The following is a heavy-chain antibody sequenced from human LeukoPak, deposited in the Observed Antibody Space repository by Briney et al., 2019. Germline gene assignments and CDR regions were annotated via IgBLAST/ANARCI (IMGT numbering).Heavy chain of an antibody. V-gene: IGHV3-11*01. D-gene: IGHD6-13*01. Sequence: GGSLRLSCAASGFTFSDYYMNWIRQAPGKGLEWLSYISGSGNTIYYADSVKGRFTISRDNAKNSLFLQMNSLRVEDTAVYYCARDREQQMVIGRFDPWGQGTLVTVSS. J-gene: IGHJ5*02. CDR3: ARDREQQMVIGRFDP. CDR1: GFTFSDYY. CDR2: ISGSGNTI.